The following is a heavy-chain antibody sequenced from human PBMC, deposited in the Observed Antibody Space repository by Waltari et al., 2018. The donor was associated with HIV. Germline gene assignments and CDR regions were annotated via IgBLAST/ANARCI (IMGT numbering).Heavy chain of an antibody. J-gene: IGHJ6*02. D-gene: IGHD6-13*01. CDR1: GFTFSNSG. Sequence: QVQLVESGGSVVQPGRSLRLPCAASGFTFSNSGMHWVRQAPGKGLEWVAVISYDGSNKYYADSVKGRFTISRDNSKNTLYLQMNSLRAEDTAVYYCAKSSSWPRGYYYGMDVWGQGTTVTVSS. CDR3: AKSSSWPRGYYYGMDV. V-gene: IGHV3-30*18. CDR2: ISYDGSNK.